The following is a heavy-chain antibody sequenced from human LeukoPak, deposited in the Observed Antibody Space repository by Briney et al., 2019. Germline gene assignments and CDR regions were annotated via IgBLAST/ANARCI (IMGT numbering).Heavy chain of an antibody. CDR1: GFTVSSNS. CDR3: ARRAGEYSHPYGY. V-gene: IGHV3-53*01. D-gene: IGHD3-10*01. CDR2: IYSGGKT. J-gene: IGHJ4*02. Sequence: TGGSLRLSCTVSGFTVSSNSWSWVRQAPGKGLEWVSFIYSGGKTHSSDSVKGRFTISRDNSKNTLYLQMSSLRAEDTAIYYCARRAGEYSHPYGYWGRGTLVTVSS.